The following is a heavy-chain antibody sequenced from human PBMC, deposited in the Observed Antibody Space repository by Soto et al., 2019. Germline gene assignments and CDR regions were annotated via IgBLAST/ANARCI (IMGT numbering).Heavy chain of an antibody. J-gene: IGHJ4*02. CDR3: ARIGIAAALEYYFDY. Sequence: QVQLQESGPGLVKPSQTLSLTCTVSGDSISSGGYFWSWIRQHPGQGLEWIGYIYYSGSTYYNPSLKSRVTISVDTSKNQFSLKLSSVTAADTAVYYCARIGIAAALEYYFDYWGQGTLVTVSS. CDR2: IYYSGST. V-gene: IGHV4-31*03. D-gene: IGHD6-13*01. CDR1: GDSISSGGYF.